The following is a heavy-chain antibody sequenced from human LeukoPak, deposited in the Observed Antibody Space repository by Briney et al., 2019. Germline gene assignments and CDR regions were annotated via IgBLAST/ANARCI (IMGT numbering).Heavy chain of an antibody. CDR1: GFTVSSNY. CDR2: ICSGGTT. CDR3: AREGGKQQLIHYFDY. V-gene: IGHV3-66*01. J-gene: IGHJ4*02. Sequence: SGGSLRLSCAASGFTVSSNYMTWVRQAPGKGLEWVSVICSGGTTYYADSVKGRFTISRDNSKNTLYLQMNSLRAEDTAVYYCAREGGKQQLIHYFDYWGQGTLVTVSS. D-gene: IGHD6-13*01.